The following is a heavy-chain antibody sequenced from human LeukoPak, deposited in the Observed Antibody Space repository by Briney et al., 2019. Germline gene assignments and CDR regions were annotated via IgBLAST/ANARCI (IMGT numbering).Heavy chain of an antibody. CDR1: GDSVASICVA. V-gene: IGHV6-1*01. CDR3: ARGFSIAPRWRFDS. D-gene: IGHD6-6*01. CDR2: TYYRSKWYH. Sequence: SQTLSLTCAISGDSVASICVAWSWTRQSPSTGLEWLGRTYYRSKWYHDYAVSVKSRITINPDTSNNQFSLQLNSVTPEDTAVYYCARGFSIAPRWRFDSWGQGTLVTVSS. J-gene: IGHJ5*01.